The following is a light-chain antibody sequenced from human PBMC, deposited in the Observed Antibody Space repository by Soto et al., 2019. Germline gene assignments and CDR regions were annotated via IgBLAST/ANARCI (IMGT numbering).Light chain of an antibody. CDR1: QSVSSN. CDR3: QQYNDWPSFT. Sequence: EIVMTQSPATLSVSPGERATLSCRASQSVSSNLAWYQQKPGQAPRLLIYGASTRATGIAARFSGSGSGTEYTLTISSLQSEDFAVSYCQQYNDWPSFTFGPGTKVDVK. V-gene: IGKV3-15*01. J-gene: IGKJ3*01. CDR2: GAS.